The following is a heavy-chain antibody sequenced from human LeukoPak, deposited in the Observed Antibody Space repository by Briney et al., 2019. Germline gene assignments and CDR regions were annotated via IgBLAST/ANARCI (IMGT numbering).Heavy chain of an antibody. Sequence: PGGSLRLSCAASGFTFSSYGMHWVRQAPGKGLEWVAFIRYDGSNKYYADSVKGRFTISRDNSKNTLYLQMNSLRAEDTAVYYCAKEEAEYYYDSSGYYPPGYWGQGTLVTVSS. CDR2: IRYDGSNK. V-gene: IGHV3-30*02. D-gene: IGHD3-22*01. CDR1: GFTFSSYG. J-gene: IGHJ4*02. CDR3: AKEEAEYYYDSSGYYPPGY.